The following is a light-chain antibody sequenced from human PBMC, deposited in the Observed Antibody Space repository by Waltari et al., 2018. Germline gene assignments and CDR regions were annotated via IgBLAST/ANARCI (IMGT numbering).Light chain of an antibody. Sequence: SYELTQPPSVSVSPGQTARITCSGDALPRQYSFWYQQRSGQAPVLVIYKDTERTSGIPERFSGSSSGKRVTLTISVVQAQDEADYYCQSTDNSGTYVVFGGGTKLTVL. CDR1: ALPRQY. CDR2: KDT. J-gene: IGLJ2*01. V-gene: IGLV3-25*03. CDR3: QSTDNSGTYVV.